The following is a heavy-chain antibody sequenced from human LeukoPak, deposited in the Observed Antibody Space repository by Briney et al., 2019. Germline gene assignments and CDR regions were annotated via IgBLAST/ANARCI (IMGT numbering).Heavy chain of an antibody. CDR3: ARDGSVGYSSGRWGIDY. CDR2: ISYDGSNK. D-gene: IGHD6-19*01. V-gene: IGHV3-30*04. CDR1: GFTFSSYA. J-gene: IGHJ4*02. Sequence: GGSLRLSYAASGFTFSSYAMHWVRQAPGKGLEWVAVISYDGSNKYYADSVKGRFTISRDNSKNTLYLQMNSLRSEDTAVYYCARDGSVGYSSGRWGIDYWGQGTLVTVSS.